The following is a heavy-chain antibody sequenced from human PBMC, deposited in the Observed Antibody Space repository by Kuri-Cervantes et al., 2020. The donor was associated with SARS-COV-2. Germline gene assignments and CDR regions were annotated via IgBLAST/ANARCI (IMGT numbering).Heavy chain of an antibody. V-gene: IGHV4-34*01. Sequence: ESLKISCAASGFAVSSNYMSWVRQPPGKGLEWIGEINHSGSTNYNPSLKSRVTMSVDTSKNQFSLRLSSVTAADTAVYYCARGRRGSLGGERTVTTGANYYYMDVWGKGTTVIVSS. CDR3: ARGRRGSLGGERTVTTGANYYYMDV. CDR1: GFAVSSNY. J-gene: IGHJ6*03. D-gene: IGHD4-17*01. CDR2: INHSGST.